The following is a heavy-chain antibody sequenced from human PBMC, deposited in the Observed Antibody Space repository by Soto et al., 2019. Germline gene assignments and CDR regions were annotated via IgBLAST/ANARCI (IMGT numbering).Heavy chain of an antibody. CDR1: GFTFSNYA. J-gene: IGHJ5*01. CDR2: ISGSGDKT. CDR3: AKDRVVGAIGDRFDS. Sequence: EVLLWESGGGLAQPGGSLRLSCAASGFTFSNYAMSWVRQAPEKGLEWVSVISGSGDKTDYADSVKGRFTISRDNSENTVYLQMNSLRVEDTAVYYCAKDRVVGAIGDRFDSWGQGTLVTVSS. V-gene: IGHV3-23*01. D-gene: IGHD1-26*01.